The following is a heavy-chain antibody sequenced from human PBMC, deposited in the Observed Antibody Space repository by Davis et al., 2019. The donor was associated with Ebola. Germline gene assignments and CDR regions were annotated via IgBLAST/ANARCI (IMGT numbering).Heavy chain of an antibody. Sequence: ASVKVSCKASGYTFTGYYMHWVRQAPGQGLEWMGWINPNSGGTNYAQKFQGWVTMTRDTSISTAYMELSRLRSDDTAVYYCARGDREFDYYFDYWGQGTLVTVAS. V-gene: IGHV1-2*04. CDR2: INPNSGGT. CDR3: ARGDREFDYYFDY. D-gene: IGHD3-10*01. CDR1: GYTFTGYY. J-gene: IGHJ4*02.